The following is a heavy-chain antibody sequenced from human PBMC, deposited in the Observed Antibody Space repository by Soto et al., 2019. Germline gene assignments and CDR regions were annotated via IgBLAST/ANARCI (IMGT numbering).Heavy chain of an antibody. V-gene: IGHV3-23*01. J-gene: IGHJ4*02. Sequence: PWGYLRLSCAALVFTFSSYAMSRVRQATGKGREWVSAISGSGGSTYYADSGKCRFTISRGNSKNTLDLQMNSLRVEHTAVYYCAKGYSVDCWGQGTRVTVSS. D-gene: IGHD2-21*01. CDR2: ISGSGGST. CDR3: AKGYSVDC. CDR1: VFTFSSYA.